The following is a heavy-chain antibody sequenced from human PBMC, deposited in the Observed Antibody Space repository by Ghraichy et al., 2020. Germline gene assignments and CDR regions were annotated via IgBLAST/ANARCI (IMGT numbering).Heavy chain of an antibody. V-gene: IGHV4-31*03. D-gene: IGHD3-9*01. CDR1: GGSISSGGYY. Sequence: SLNISCTVSGGSISSGGYYWSWIRQHPGKGLEWIGYIYYSGSTYYNPSLKSRVTISVDTSKNQFSLKLSSVTAADTAVYYCARVNSYDILTPSWFDPWGQGTLVTVSS. J-gene: IGHJ5*02. CDR2: IYYSGST. CDR3: ARVNSYDILTPSWFDP.